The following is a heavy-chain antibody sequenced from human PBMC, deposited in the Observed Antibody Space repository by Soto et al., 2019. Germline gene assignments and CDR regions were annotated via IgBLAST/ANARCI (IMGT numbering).Heavy chain of an antibody. V-gene: IGHV3-30*03. J-gene: IGHJ2*01. CDR1: GFTFSNYG. D-gene: IGHD1-1*01. CDR3: ARDSGIITTQNWYFDL. Sequence: QVQLVESGGGVVQPGKSLRLSCAVSGFTFSNYGMHWVRQAPGKGLEWVAIISYDGGIKFYADSVKGRFTVSSDNSKNALYLQMNNLRSDDTAVYYCARDSGIITTQNWYFDLWGRVTLVPVSS. CDR2: ISYDGGIK.